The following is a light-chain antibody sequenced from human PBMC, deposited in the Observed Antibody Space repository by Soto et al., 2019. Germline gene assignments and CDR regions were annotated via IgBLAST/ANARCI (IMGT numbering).Light chain of an antibody. V-gene: IGKV1-5*01. CDR2: HAS. CDR1: QSISNW. J-gene: IGKJ1*01. Sequence: DIEMTQSPSTVPASVGARVSITCRASQSISNWLAWYQQKPGTAPQLLIYHASTFESGVTSRFSGSGSGRDFPTTISSLQPEDFATYYCQPSYSTPWTVGPVTQVEIK. CDR3: QPSYSTPWT.